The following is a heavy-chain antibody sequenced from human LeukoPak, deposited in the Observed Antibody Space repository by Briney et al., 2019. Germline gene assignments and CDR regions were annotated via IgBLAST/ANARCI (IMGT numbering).Heavy chain of an antibody. Sequence: GRSLRLSCAASGFTLSSYAMLWVRQAPGKGLEWVAVISYDGSNKYYADSVKGRFTISRDNSKNTLYLQMNSLRAEDTAVYYCAREGAIFGVVIIHGDYWGQGTLVTVSS. J-gene: IGHJ4*02. CDR3: AREGAIFGVVIIHGDY. D-gene: IGHD3-3*01. CDR1: GFTLSSYA. CDR2: ISYDGSNK. V-gene: IGHV3-30-3*01.